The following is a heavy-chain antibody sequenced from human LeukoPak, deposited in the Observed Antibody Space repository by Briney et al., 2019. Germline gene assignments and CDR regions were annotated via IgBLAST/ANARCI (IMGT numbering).Heavy chain of an antibody. D-gene: IGHD2-15*01. CDR3: AKEAGDIVVVVAATRVNYMDV. J-gene: IGHJ6*03. V-gene: IGHV3-53*01. CDR2: IYKNAIT. Sequence: PGGSLRLSCAASGFTVSSNYMTWVRQAPGKGLEWVSVIYKNAITYYADTVKGRFTISRDNSKNTLYLQMNSLRADDTAVYYCAKEAGDIVVVVAATRVNYMDVWGKGTTVTVSS. CDR1: GFTVSSNY.